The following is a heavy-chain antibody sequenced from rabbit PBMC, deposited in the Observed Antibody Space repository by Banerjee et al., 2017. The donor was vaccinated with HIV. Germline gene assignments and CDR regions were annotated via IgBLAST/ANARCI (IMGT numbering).Heavy chain of an antibody. CDR3: ARDLAGVIGWNFNL. CDR2: IYPDYGIT. D-gene: IGHD4-1*01. Sequence: QEQLEESGGDLVKPEGSLTLTCTASGFSFSNKYVMCWVRQAPGKGLEWIAFIYPDYGITDYASWVNGRFTISLDNAPNTVALQMTSLTAADTATHFCARDLAGVIGWNFNLWGPGTLVTVS. J-gene: IGHJ4*01. V-gene: IGHV1S45*01. CDR1: GFSFSNKYV.